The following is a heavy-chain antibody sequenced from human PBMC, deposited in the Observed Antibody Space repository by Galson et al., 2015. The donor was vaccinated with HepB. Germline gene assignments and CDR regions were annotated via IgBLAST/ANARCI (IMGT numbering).Heavy chain of an antibody. CDR2: ISYEGSSD. J-gene: IGHJ4*02. Sequence: SLRLSCAASGFIFSSFGMHWVRQAPGKGLEWVSVISYEGSSDFYADSVKGRFTISRDNSKNTLYLRMNDLRPEDTAVYHFSKSPQSYGYYLDYWGQGTLVTVSA. CDR3: SKSPQSYGYYLDY. D-gene: IGHD5-18*01. V-gene: IGHV3-30*18. CDR1: GFIFSSFG.